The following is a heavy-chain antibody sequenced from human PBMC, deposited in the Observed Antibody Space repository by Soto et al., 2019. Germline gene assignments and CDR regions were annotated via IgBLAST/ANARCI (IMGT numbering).Heavy chain of an antibody. V-gene: IGHV3-30-3*01. CDR3: HGIVVVVAATPNY. J-gene: IGHJ4*02. CDR2: ISYDGSNK. CDR1: GFTFSSYA. Sequence: GGSLRLSCAASGFTFSSYAMHWVRQAPGKGLEWVAVISYDGSNKYYADSVKGRFTISRDNSKNTLYLQMNSLRAEDTAVYYCHGIVVVVAATPNYWGQGTLVTVSS. D-gene: IGHD2-15*01.